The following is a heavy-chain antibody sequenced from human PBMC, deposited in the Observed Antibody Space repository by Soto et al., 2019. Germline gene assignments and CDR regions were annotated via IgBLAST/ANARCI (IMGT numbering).Heavy chain of an antibody. CDR1: GGTFSSYA. J-gene: IGHJ4*02. CDR2: IIPIFGTA. CDR3: AREGRRDGYNPFDD. Sequence: QVQLVQSGAEVKKPGSSVKVSCKASGGTFSSYAISWVRQAPGQGLEWMGGIIPIFGTANYAQKVQGRVTHTADESTSAADMELSSLRSEDTAVYYCAREGRRDGYNPFDDWGQGTLVTVSS. D-gene: IGHD5-12*01. V-gene: IGHV1-69*12.